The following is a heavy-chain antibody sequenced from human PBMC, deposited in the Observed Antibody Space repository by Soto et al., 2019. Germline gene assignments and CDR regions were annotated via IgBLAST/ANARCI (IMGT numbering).Heavy chain of an antibody. Sequence: GGSLRLSCSPSGFTFNNFAMHWLRQAPGKGLEYVSSINGNGGATHYADSVKGRFTISRDNSKNILFLRMSSLRPEDTALYYCVKDYGRNWNYVFDFWGQGTLVTVSS. V-gene: IGHV3-64D*08. CDR2: INGNGGAT. CDR3: VKDYGRNWNYVFDF. D-gene: IGHD1-7*01. CDR1: GFTFNNFA. J-gene: IGHJ4*02.